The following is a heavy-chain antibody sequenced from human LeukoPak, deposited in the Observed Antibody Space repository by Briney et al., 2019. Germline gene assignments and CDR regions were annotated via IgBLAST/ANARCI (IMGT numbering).Heavy chain of an antibody. D-gene: IGHD2-2*01. CDR1: GFTFSSYA. J-gene: IGHJ3*02. Sequence: GGSLRLSCAASGFTFSSYAMSWVCQAPGKGLEWVSAISGSGGSTYYADSVKGRFTISRDNSKNTLYLQMNSLRAEDTAVYYCANIVVVPAATRAFAFDIWGQGTMVTVSS. CDR2: ISGSGGST. V-gene: IGHV3-23*01. CDR3: ANIVVVPAATRAFAFDI.